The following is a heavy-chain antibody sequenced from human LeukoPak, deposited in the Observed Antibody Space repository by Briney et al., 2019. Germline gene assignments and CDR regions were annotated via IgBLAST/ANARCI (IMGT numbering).Heavy chain of an antibody. CDR3: ARRGSSGYRH. Sequence: SETLSLTCTVSGGSISSYYWSWIRQPPGKGLEWIGEINHSGSTNYNPSLKSRVTISVDTSKNQFSLKLSSVTAADTAVYYCARRGSSGYRHWGQGTLVTVSS. D-gene: IGHD3-22*01. V-gene: IGHV4-34*01. CDR1: GGSISSYY. J-gene: IGHJ4*02. CDR2: INHSGST.